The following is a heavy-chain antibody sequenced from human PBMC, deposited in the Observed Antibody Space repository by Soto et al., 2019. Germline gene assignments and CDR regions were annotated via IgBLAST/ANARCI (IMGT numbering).Heavy chain of an antibody. CDR3: ASQQLGPSYYYGMDV. CDR2: IIPIFGTA. Sequence: QVQLVQSGAEVKKPGSALKVSCKASRGTFSSYAISWVRQAPGQGLEWMGGIIPIFGTANYAQKFQGRVTITADESTSTAYMELSSLRSEDTSVYYCASQQLGPSYYYGMDVWGQGTTVTVSS. J-gene: IGHJ6*02. CDR1: RGTFSSYA. D-gene: IGHD6-6*01. V-gene: IGHV1-69*12.